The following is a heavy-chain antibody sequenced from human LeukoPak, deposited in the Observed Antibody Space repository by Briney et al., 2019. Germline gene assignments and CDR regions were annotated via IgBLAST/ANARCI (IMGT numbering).Heavy chain of an antibody. CDR3: ARDNSLGDSAWWFDP. J-gene: IGHJ5*02. D-gene: IGHD5-12*01. CDR1: GYTFTGYY. CDR2: INPSGDNT. V-gene: IGHV1-46*01. Sequence: EASVKVSCKASGYTFTGYYMHWVRQAPGQGLEWMGIINPSGDNTWYAQKFQGRVTLTRDMATSTDYMEVSSLRSEDTAVYYCARDNSLGDSAWWFDPWGQGTLVTVSS.